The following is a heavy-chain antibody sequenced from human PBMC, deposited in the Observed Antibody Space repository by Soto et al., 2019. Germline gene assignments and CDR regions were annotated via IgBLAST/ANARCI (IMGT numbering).Heavy chain of an antibody. J-gene: IGHJ3*02. V-gene: IGHV5-51*01. CDR3: ARPRGPWGVISGYDRDAFDI. CDR1: GYSFTSYW. D-gene: IGHD5-12*01. CDR2: IYPGDSDT. Sequence: GESLKISCKGSGYSFTSYWIGWVRQMPGKGLEWMGIIYPGDSDTRYSPSFQGQVTISADKSISTAYLQWSSLKASDTAMYYCARPRGPWGVISGYDRDAFDIWGQGTMVTVSS.